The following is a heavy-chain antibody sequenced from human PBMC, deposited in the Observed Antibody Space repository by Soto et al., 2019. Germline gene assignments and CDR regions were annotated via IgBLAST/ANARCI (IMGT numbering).Heavy chain of an antibody. Sequence: SETLSLTCTVSGGSISSGGYYWSWIRQHPGKGLEWIGYIYYSGSTYYNPSLKSRVTISVDTSKNQFSLKLSSVTAADTAVYYCARADSDILTGWGQYVLWFDPWGQGTLVTVSS. V-gene: IGHV4-31*03. CDR1: GGSISSGGYY. D-gene: IGHD3-9*01. J-gene: IGHJ5*02. CDR2: IYYSGST. CDR3: ARADSDILTGWGQYVLWFDP.